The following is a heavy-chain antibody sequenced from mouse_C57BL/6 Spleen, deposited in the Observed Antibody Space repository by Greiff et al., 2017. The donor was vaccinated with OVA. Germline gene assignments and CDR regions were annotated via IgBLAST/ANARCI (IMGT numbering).Heavy chain of an antibody. CDR3: ARDMITTVVGLRWYFDV. Sequence: QVHVKQPGTELVKPGASVKLSCKASGYTFTSYWMHWVKQRPGQGLEWIGNINPSNGGTNYNEKFKSKATLTVDKSSSTAYMQLSSLTSEDSAVYYCARDMITTVVGLRWYFDVWGTGTTVTVSS. V-gene: IGHV1-53*01. CDR1: GYTFTSYW. D-gene: IGHD1-1*01. J-gene: IGHJ1*03. CDR2: INPSNGGT.